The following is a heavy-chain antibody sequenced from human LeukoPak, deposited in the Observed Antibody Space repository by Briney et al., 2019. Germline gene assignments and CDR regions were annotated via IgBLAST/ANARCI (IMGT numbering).Heavy chain of an antibody. V-gene: IGHV4-4*02. D-gene: IGHD1-26*01. J-gene: IGHJ3*02. CDR3: AREGVGATTAPDAFDI. Sequence: PSGTLSLTCAVSGGSISSSNWWSWVRQPPGKGLEWIGEIYHSGSTNYNPSLKSRVTISVDKSKNQFSLKLSSVTAADTAVYYCAREGVGATTAPDAFDIWGQGTMVTVSS. CDR2: IYHSGST. CDR1: GGSISSSNW.